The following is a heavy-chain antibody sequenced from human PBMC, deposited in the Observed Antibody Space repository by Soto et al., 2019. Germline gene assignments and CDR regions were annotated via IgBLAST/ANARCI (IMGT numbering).Heavy chain of an antibody. CDR2: IRSKVYGGTT. CDR3: SRVFGDGYNYGAFKI. Sequence: PGVSLRLSCRAAGFTFGDYAMSWVRQAPGKGLECLRFIRSKVYGGTTEYAASGRGRSTMSRDHSKNIAYLQISSLKTDDTAVYYCSRVFGDGYNYGAFKIWGQGIMVTVSS. D-gene: IGHD5-12*01. V-gene: IGHV3-49*04. CDR1: GFTFGDYA. J-gene: IGHJ3*02.